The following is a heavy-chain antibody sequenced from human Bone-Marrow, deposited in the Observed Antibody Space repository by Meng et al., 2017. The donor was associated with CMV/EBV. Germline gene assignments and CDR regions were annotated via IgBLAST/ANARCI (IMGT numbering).Heavy chain of an antibody. D-gene: IGHD3-3*01. J-gene: IGHJ6*02. Sequence: EPLSLTCTVSGGSISSSSYYWGWIRQAPGKGLEWVSSISSSSSYIYYADSVKGRFTISRDNAKNSLYLQMNSLRAEDTAVYYCARDSHDFWSGYYQVYYYGMDVWGQGTTVTVSS. V-gene: IGHV3-21*01. CDR3: ARDSHDFWSGYYQVYYYGMDV. CDR1: GGSISSSS. CDR2: ISSSSSYI.